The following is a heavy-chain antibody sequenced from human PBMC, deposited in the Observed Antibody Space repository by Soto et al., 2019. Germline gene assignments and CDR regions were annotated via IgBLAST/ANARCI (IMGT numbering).Heavy chain of an antibody. J-gene: IGHJ6*02. Sequence: GGSLRLSCAASGFTFSDYYMSWIRQAPGKGLEWVSYISSSGSTIYYADSVKGRFTISRDNAKNSLYLQMNSLRAEDTAVYYCARDGRPYCSSTSCYYYYGMDVWGQGTTVTVS. V-gene: IGHV3-11*01. CDR3: ARDGRPYCSSTSCYYYYGMDV. CDR2: ISSSGSTI. CDR1: GFTFSDYY. D-gene: IGHD2-2*01.